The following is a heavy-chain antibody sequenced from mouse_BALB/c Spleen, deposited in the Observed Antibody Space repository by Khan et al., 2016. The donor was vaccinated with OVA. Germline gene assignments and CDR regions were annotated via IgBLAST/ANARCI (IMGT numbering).Heavy chain of an antibody. J-gene: IGHJ4*01. D-gene: IGHD2-3*01. CDR2: MSYSGST. CDR1: GYSITSDYA. V-gene: IGHV3-2*02. CDR3: ARDGSRYNYAMDY. Sequence: EVQLQESGPGLVKPSQSLSLTCTVTGYSITSDYAWNWIRQFPGNKLEWMGYMSYSGSTNYNPSLKSRISITRDTYKNQFFLQLNSVTTEDTATYYCARDGSRYNYAMDYWGQGTSVTVSS.